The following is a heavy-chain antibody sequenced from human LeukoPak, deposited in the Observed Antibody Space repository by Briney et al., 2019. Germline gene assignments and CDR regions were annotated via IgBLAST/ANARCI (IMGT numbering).Heavy chain of an antibody. D-gene: IGHD6-13*01. J-gene: IGHJ6*03. V-gene: IGHV3-48*01. Sequence: PGGSLRLSCAASGLTFSSYSMNWVRQAPGKGLEWVSYISSSSSTIYYADSVKGRFTISRDNAKNSLYLQMNSLRAEDTAVYYCAREASSSWTQYYYYMDVWGKGTTVTVSS. CDR2: ISSSSSTI. CDR3: AREASSSWTQYYYYMDV. CDR1: GLTFSSYS.